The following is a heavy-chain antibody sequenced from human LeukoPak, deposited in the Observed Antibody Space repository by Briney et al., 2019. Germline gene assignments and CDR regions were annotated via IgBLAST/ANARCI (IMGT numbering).Heavy chain of an antibody. CDR3: ARGGRQWLVLWYFDY. Sequence: SSETLSLTCTVSGGSISSSSYYWGWIRQPPGKGLEWIGSIYYSGSTYYNPSLKSRVTISVDTSKNQFSLKLSSVTAADTAVYYCARGGRQWLVLWYFDYWGQGTLVTVSS. CDR1: GGSISSSSYY. J-gene: IGHJ4*02. V-gene: IGHV4-39*07. D-gene: IGHD6-19*01. CDR2: IYYSGST.